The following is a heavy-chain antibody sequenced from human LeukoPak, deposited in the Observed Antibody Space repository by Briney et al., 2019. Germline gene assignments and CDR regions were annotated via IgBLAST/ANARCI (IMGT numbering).Heavy chain of an antibody. D-gene: IGHD1-26*01. CDR3: ARHVIVGAGAFDV. Sequence: SETLSLTCTVSGGSISGYYWSWIRQPPGKGLEWIGYIYYSGSTNYNPSLKSRVTISVDTSKNQFSLKLSSVTAADTAVYYCARHVIVGAGAFDVWGQGTVVTVSS. V-gene: IGHV4-59*08. CDR1: GGSISGYY. CDR2: IYYSGST. J-gene: IGHJ3*01.